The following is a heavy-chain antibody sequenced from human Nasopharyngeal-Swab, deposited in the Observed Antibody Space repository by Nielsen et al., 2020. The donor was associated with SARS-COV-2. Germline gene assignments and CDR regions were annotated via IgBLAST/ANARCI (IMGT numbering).Heavy chain of an antibody. V-gene: IGHV3-23*01. CDR2: ISGSVNNT. Sequence: WIRQPPGKGLEWVSLISGSVNNTYYADSGRGRFTISRDNSKNTLYLQVNSLRADDTAIYYCVKDRAARLWGQGTLVTVSS. D-gene: IGHD6-6*01. J-gene: IGHJ4*02. CDR3: VKDRAARL.